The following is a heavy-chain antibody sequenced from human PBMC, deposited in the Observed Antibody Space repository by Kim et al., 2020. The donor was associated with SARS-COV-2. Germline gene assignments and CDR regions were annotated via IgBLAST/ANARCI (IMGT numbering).Heavy chain of an antibody. J-gene: IGHJ6*01. V-gene: IGHV3-30-3*01. CDR2: ISYDGSNK. CDR3: ARGPWSRLRGLTYYYYGMDV. CDR1: GFTFSSCA. Sequence: GGSLRLSCAASGFTFSSCAIHWVRQAPGKGLEWVAVISYDGSNKNYADSVKGRFTISRDNSKNTLYLQMNSRRAEDTALYYCARGPWSRLRGLTYYYYGMDVWGPGATVTVSS. D-gene: IGHD3-10*01.